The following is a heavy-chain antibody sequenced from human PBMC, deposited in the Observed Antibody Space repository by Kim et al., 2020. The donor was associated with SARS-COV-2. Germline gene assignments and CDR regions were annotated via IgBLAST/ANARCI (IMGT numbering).Heavy chain of an antibody. J-gene: IGHJ4*02. CDR3: ARDRDGYNSFDF. D-gene: IGHD5-12*01. Sequence: GGSLRLSCAASGFSFSDYYMTWIRQAPGQGLEWISDISSSGHTSYADSVKGRFTISRDSATKSLYLQMISLRAEDTAVYYCARDRDGYNSFDFWGQGTLVTSPQ. CDR2: ISSSGHT. V-gene: IGHV3-11*06. CDR1: GFSFSDYY.